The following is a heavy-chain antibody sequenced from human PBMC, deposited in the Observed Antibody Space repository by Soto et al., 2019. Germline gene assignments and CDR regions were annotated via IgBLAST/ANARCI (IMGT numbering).Heavy chain of an antibody. CDR3: ARPLWRDDYNWGYFDL. V-gene: IGHV3-30-3*01. CDR1: GFTFSSYA. J-gene: IGHJ2*01. D-gene: IGHD4-4*01. Sequence: QVQLVESGGGVVQPGRSLRLSCAASGFTFSSYAMHWVRQAPGKGLEWVAVISYDGSNKYYADSVKGRFTISRDNSKNTLYPQMKRLRAEDTAVYYCARPLWRDDYNWGYFDLWGRGTLVTVSS. CDR2: ISYDGSNK.